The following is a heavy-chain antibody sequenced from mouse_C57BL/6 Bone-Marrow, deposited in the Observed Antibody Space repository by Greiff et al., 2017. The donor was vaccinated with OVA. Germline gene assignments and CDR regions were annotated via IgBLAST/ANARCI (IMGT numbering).Heavy chain of an antibody. J-gene: IGHJ1*03. CDR1: GYTFTSYW. CDR2: IYPGNSDT. CDR3: TRRGGTLWYFDV. D-gene: IGHD5-1*01. V-gene: IGHV1-5*01. Sequence: EVQLQQSGTVLARPGASVKMSCKTSGYTFTSYWMHWVKQRPGQGLEWIGAIYPGNSDTSYNQQFKGKAKLTAVTSASTAYMELSSLKNEDSAVYYCTRRGGTLWYFDVWGTGTTVTVSS.